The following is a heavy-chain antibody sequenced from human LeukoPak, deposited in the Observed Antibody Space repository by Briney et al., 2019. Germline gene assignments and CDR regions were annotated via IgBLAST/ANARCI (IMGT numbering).Heavy chain of an antibody. Sequence: PSETLSLTCTVSGGSVSTNTCYWVWIRQPPGTGLEWIGSILFSGNTYYNPSLMRRVTISVDTSKNQFSLKLSSVAAADTAVYYCARFWGVKDYFDYWGQGTLVTVSS. CDR2: ILFSGNT. CDR1: GGSVSTNTCY. V-gene: IGHV4-39*01. CDR3: ARFWGVKDYFDY. D-gene: IGHD7-27*01. J-gene: IGHJ4*02.